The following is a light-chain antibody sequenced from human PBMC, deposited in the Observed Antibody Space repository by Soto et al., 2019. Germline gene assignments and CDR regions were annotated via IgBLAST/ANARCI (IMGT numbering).Light chain of an antibody. Sequence: DVEMTQSPSTLPTSIGDRVTINCRASQNVSNWLAWYQQKPGKAPKLLIYKASRLESGVPSRFSASGSGTALTLTINSLQSDDFATYFCQQYSKESTFGQGTKLEIK. J-gene: IGKJ2*01. CDR3: QQYSKEST. CDR1: QNVSNW. CDR2: KAS. V-gene: IGKV1-5*03.